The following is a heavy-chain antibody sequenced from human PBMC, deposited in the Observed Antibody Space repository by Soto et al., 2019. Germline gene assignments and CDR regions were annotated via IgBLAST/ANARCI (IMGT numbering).Heavy chain of an antibody. CDR1: GFTFSSYA. CDR3: AKDRATIFGVVVEGGFDY. V-gene: IGHV3-23*01. D-gene: IGHD3-3*01. J-gene: IGHJ4*02. Sequence: EVQLLESGGGLVQPGGSLRLSCAASGFTFSSYAMSWVRQAPGKGLEWVSVISGDNNRIYYADSVKGRFTISRDNSKNTLYLQMNSLRAEDTALYYCAKDRATIFGVVVEGGFDYWGQGALVTVSS. CDR2: ISGDNNRI.